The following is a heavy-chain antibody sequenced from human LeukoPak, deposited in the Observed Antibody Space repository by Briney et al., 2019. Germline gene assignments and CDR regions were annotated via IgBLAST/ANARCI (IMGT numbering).Heavy chain of an antibody. CDR3: ARSGGSGTYYDGSFDY. V-gene: IGHV4-4*07. D-gene: IGHD1-26*01. CDR2: SYTSGST. CDR1: GGSITSDY. J-gene: IGHJ4*02. Sequence: PSETLSLTCSVSGGSITSDYWSWIRQAAGKGLDLIGRSYTSGSTAYNPPLNSQVPMTVAPSKNQIPLKLSSVTAADTAVYYCARSGGSGTYYDGSFDYWGQGTLVTVSS.